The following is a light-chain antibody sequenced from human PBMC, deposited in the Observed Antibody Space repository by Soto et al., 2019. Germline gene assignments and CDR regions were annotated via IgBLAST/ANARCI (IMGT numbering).Light chain of an antibody. Sequence: QSVLTQPASVSASPGQSITISCTGTRSDVGGYNYVSWYQQHPGKAPKLMIYEVSNRPSGVSNRFSGSKSGNTASLTISGLQAEDEADYYCSSDTSSSPYVFGTGTRSPS. CDR1: RSDVGGYNY. CDR2: EVS. V-gene: IGLV2-14*01. CDR3: SSDTSSSPYV. J-gene: IGLJ1*01.